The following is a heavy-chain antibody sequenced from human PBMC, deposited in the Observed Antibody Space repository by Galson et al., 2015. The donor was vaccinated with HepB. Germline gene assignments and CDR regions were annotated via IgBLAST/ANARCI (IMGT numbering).Heavy chain of an antibody. D-gene: IGHD5/OR15-5a*01. J-gene: IGHJ3*02. V-gene: IGHV3-30*03. CDR3: ASDVYVALDI. CDR2: ISYDGSTK. CDR1: EFSFTSNG. Sequence: SLRLSCAASEFSFTSNGMHWVRQAPGQGLEWVAGISYDGSTKHYADSVKGRFTISRDNSKNMVFLQMDSLRTGDTAVYYCASDVYVALDIWGQGTIVTVSS.